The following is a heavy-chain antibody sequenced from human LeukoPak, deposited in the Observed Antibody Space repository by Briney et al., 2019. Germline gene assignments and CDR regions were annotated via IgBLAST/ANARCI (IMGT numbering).Heavy chain of an antibody. J-gene: IGHJ3*02. V-gene: IGHV4-4*09. CDR1: GSISSYY. D-gene: IGHD2-2*01. Sequence: TSETLSLTCTDSGSISSYYWSWIRQPPGKGLEWIGYIYTSGSTNYNPSLKSRVTISVDTSKNQFSLDLSSVTAADTAVYYCARQKCTSTSCLTKNAFDIWGQGTMVTVSS. CDR2: IYTSGST. CDR3: ARQKCTSTSCLTKNAFDI.